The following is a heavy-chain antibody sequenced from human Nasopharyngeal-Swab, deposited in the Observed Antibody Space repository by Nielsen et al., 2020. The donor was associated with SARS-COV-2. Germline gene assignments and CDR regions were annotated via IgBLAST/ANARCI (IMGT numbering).Heavy chain of an antibody. CDR3: ATTTPVGAMGMVCFDP. CDR2: FDPEDGET. V-gene: IGHV1-24*01. Sequence: ASVKVSCKVSGYTPTEVSTHWVRQAPGKGLEWMGGFDPEDGETIYAQKFQGRVTMTEDTSTDTAYMELSSLRSEDAAVYYCATTTPVGAMGMVCFDPWGQGTLVTVSS. J-gene: IGHJ5*02. CDR1: GYTPTEVS. D-gene: IGHD1-26*01.